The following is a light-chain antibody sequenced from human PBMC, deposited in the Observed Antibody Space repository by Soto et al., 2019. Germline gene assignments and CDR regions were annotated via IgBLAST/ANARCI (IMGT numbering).Light chain of an antibody. V-gene: IGKV1-5*03. Sequence: DVQMTQSPSTLSASVGDRVTITCRASQSISGWLAWYQQRPGTAPKLMIYKASTLETGVPSRSSGSGSGTEFTLTINNLQPDDFATYYCQHYNSYSEAFGQGTKVDIK. CDR3: QHYNSYSEA. J-gene: IGKJ1*01. CDR2: KAS. CDR1: QSISGW.